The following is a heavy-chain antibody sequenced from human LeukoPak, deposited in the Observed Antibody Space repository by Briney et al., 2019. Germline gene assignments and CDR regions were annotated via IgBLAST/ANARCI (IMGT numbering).Heavy chain of an antibody. V-gene: IGHV3-7*03. D-gene: IGHD2-15*01. CDR3: ARNPSLLRSDW. J-gene: IGHJ4*02. CDR1: GFTFSSYW. Sequence: QPGGSLRLSCAASGFTFSSYWMSWVRQAPGKGLEWVANIKQDGSEKYYVDSVKGRFTISRDNAKNSMYLQMNSLRADDTAVYFCARNPSLLRSDWWGQGTLVTVSS. CDR2: IKQDGSEK.